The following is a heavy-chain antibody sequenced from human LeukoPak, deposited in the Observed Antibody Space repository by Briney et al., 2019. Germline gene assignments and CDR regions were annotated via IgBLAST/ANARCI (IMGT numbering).Heavy chain of an antibody. Sequence: GGSLRLSCAVSTFTFNSYAMHWVRQAPGKGLEWVAVISYDGSNKYYADSVKGRFTISRDNSKNTLYLQMNSLRAEDTAVYYCARAYRYSSGWGRYYYYYMDVWGKGTTVTISS. CDR2: ISYDGSNK. J-gene: IGHJ6*03. V-gene: IGHV3-30*04. CDR1: TFTFNSYA. CDR3: ARAYRYSSGWGRYYYYYMDV. D-gene: IGHD6-19*01.